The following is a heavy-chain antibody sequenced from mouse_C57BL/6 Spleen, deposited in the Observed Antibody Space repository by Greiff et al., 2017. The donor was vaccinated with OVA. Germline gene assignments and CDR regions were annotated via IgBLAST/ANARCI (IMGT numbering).Heavy chain of an antibody. V-gene: IGHV1-69*01. CDR1: GYTFTSYW. Sequence: VQLQQPGAELVMPGASVKLSCKASGYTFTSYWMHWVKQRPGQGLEWIGEIDPSDSYTNYNQKFKGKSTLTVDKSSSTAYMQLSSLTSEDSAVYYCAKGDGNYHYYAMDYWGQGTSVTVSS. CDR3: AKGDGNYHYYAMDY. CDR2: IDPSDSYT. D-gene: IGHD2-1*01. J-gene: IGHJ4*01.